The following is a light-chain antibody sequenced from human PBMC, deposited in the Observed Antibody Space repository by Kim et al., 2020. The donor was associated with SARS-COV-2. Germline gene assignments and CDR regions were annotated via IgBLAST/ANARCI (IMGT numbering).Light chain of an antibody. CDR2: AAS. J-gene: IGKJ3*01. CDR1: QGISSY. CDR3: QQLNSYPRGFT. V-gene: IGKV1-9*01. Sequence: VGDRVTITCRASQGISSYLAWYQQKPGKAPKLLIYAASTLQSGVPSRFSGSGSGTEFTLTISSLQPEDFATYYCQQLNSYPRGFTFGPGTKVDIK.